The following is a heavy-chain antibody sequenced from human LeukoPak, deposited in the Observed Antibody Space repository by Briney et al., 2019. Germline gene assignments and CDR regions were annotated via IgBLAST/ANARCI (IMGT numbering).Heavy chain of an antibody. CDR2: INEDGSST. Sequence: GGSLRLSCAASGYTFSRYWMHWVRQGPGKGLVWVSRINEDGSSTSYAESVRGRFTISRDNAKNTLYLQMNSLRAKDAAVYYCTTDTFGARDSWGQGTLVTVSS. CDR3: TTDTFGARDS. J-gene: IGHJ4*02. CDR1: GYTFSRYW. D-gene: IGHD3-10*01. V-gene: IGHV3-74*01.